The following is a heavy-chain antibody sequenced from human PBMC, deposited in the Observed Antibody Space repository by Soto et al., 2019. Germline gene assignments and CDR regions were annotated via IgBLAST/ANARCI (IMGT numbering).Heavy chain of an antibody. J-gene: IGHJ6*02. CDR3: ARPSGDYGPNYYYGMDV. D-gene: IGHD4-17*01. V-gene: IGHV1-46*01. Sequence: GASVKVSCKASGYTFTSYYTHWVRQAPGQGLEWMGIINPSGGSTSYAQKFQGRVTMTRDTSTSTVYMELSSLRSEDTAVYYCARPSGDYGPNYYYGMDVWGQGTTVTVSS. CDR2: INPSGGST. CDR1: GYTFTSYY.